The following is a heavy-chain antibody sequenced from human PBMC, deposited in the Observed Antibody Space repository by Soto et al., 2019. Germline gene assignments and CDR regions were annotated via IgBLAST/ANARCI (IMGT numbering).Heavy chain of an antibody. CDR1: GFTFSSYG. CDR2: IWYDGSNK. V-gene: IGHV3-33*01. D-gene: IGHD2-15*01. J-gene: IGHJ4*02. CDR3: ARGSAGVRMDY. Sequence: QVQLVESGGGVVQPGRSLRLSCAASGFTFSSYGMHWVRQAPGKGLEWVAVIWYDGSNKYYADSVKGRFTISRDNSKNTLYLQMNSLRAEDTAVYYCARGSAGVRMDYWGQGTLVTVSS.